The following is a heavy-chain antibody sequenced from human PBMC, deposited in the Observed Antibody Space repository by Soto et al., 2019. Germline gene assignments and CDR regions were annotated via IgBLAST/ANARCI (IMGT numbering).Heavy chain of an antibody. CDR1: GASLHLGHYY. CDR3: ARDSRGPANW. Sequence: SETRSLTCTVSGASLHLGHYYWAWIRQNPGKGLEWIGYIYYTGVTYYNPSLGSRVNISVDTSKNHISLEMTSVTAADTAVYYCARDSRGPANW. CDR2: IYYTGVT. V-gene: IGHV4-31*03. J-gene: IGHJ5*01.